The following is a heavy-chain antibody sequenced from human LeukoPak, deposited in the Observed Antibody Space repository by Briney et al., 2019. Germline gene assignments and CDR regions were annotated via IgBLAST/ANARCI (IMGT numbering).Heavy chain of an antibody. D-gene: IGHD4-17*01. CDR3: ARDSVTLLIDY. CDR1: GYTFSSYY. V-gene: IGHV4-59*12. Sequence: PSETLSLTCTASGYTFSSYYWNWMRQPPGKGLEWIGYIYYSGSTNYNPSLKSRVTITVDTSKNQFSLQANSVLAAGASVYYCARDSVTLLIDYWGRGTLVTVSS. J-gene: IGHJ4*02. CDR2: IYYSGST.